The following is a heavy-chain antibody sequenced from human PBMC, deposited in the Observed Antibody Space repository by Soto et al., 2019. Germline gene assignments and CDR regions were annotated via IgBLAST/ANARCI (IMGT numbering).Heavy chain of an antibody. D-gene: IGHD5-12*01. Sequence: GESLKIPCKGSGYIFATYLIGWVRQMPGKGLEWMGIIYPSDSDTRYSPAFQGQVTISADKAISTAYLQLSSLRASDTALYYCARSGFSSYGMDVWGQGTTVTVSS. V-gene: IGHV5-51*01. J-gene: IGHJ6*02. CDR3: ARSGFSSYGMDV. CDR1: GYIFATYL. CDR2: IYPSDSDT.